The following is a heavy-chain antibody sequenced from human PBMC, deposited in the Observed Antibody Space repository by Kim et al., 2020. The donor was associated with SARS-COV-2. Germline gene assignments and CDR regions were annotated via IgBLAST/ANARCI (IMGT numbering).Heavy chain of an antibody. V-gene: IGHV3-30-3*01. D-gene: IGHD5-18*01. CDR3: ARDFLEYSYGTIPGT. CDR2: ISYDGSNK. J-gene: IGHJ5*02. Sequence: GGSLRLSCAASGFTFSSYAMHWVRQAPGKGLEWVAVISYDGSNKYYADSVKGRFTISRDNSKITLYLQMNSLRAEDTAVYYCARDFLEYSYGTIPGTWGQGTLVTVSS. CDR1: GFTFSSYA.